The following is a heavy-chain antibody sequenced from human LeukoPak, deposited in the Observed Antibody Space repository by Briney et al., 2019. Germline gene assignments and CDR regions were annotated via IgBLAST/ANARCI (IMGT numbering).Heavy chain of an antibody. CDR3: ARGPPTNLPKRGYSYGSLRFDY. Sequence: GSLRLSCAASGFTFSSYAMSWVRQPPGKGLEWNGEINYSGSTNYNPSLKSRVTISVDTSKSQFSLKLSSVTAADTAVYYCARGPPTNLPKRGYSYGSLRFDYWGQGTLVTVSS. V-gene: IGHV4-34*01. CDR1: GFTFSSYA. CDR2: INYSGST. D-gene: IGHD5-18*01. J-gene: IGHJ4*02.